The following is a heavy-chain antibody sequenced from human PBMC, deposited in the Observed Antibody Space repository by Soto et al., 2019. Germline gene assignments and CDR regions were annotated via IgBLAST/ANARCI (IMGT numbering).Heavy chain of an antibody. CDR3: AKYLEFTTPYFDY. CDR1: GFTFSTYG. CDR2: IWSDGTNK. Sequence: PGGSLRLSCAASGFTFSTYGMHWVRQAPGKGLEWVALIWSDGTNKYYADSVKGRFTISRDNSKKTLYLQMDSLRAEDTAVYYWAKYLEFTTPYFDYRGQGALVTVSS. V-gene: IGHV3-33*06. D-gene: IGHD3-22*01. J-gene: IGHJ4*02.